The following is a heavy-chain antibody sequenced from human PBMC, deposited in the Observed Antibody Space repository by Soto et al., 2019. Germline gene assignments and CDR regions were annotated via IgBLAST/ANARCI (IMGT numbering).Heavy chain of an antibody. V-gene: IGHV1-69*02. CDR1: GGTFSSYT. J-gene: IGHJ4*02. D-gene: IGHD6-19*01. CDR2: IIPILGIA. Sequence: QVQLVQSGAEVKKPGSSVKVSCKASGGTFSSYTISWVRQAPGQGLEWMGRIIPILGIANYAQKFQGRVTITADKSTSTAYMELSSLRYEDTAVYYCASYRNSGYSSTWGQGTLVTVSS. CDR3: ASYRNSGYSST.